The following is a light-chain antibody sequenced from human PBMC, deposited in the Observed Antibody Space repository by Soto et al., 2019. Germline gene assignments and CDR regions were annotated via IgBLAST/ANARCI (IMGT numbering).Light chain of an antibody. Sequence: QSVLTQPPSASGSPGQSVTISCTGTDSDVGGYNFGSWYQQHPGRAPKLMIYEVYQRPSGVPDRFSGSKSGNTASLTVSGLQAEDEANYYCSSYAASDNFVIFGGGTKLTVL. J-gene: IGLJ2*01. CDR1: DSDVGGYNF. CDR3: SSYAASDNFVI. CDR2: EVY. V-gene: IGLV2-8*01.